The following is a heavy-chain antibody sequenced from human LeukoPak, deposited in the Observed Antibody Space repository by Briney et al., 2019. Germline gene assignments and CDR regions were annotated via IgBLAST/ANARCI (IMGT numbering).Heavy chain of an antibody. CDR2: INSDGSST. Sequence: PGGSLRLSCAASGFTFSSYWMHWVRQAPGKGLVWVSRINSDGSSTSYADSVKGRITISRDNAKNTLYLQMNSLRAEDTAVYYCARGHWVMSAFDIWGQGTMVTVSS. D-gene: IGHD3-16*01. CDR1: GFTFSSYW. V-gene: IGHV3-74*01. CDR3: ARGHWVMSAFDI. J-gene: IGHJ3*02.